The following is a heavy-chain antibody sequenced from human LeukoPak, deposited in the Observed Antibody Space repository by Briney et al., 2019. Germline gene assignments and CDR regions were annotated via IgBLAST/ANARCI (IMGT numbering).Heavy chain of an antibody. CDR2: IYYSGST. V-gene: IGHV4-61*01. CDR3: ARDPPLRSKLRSAWYFDL. CDR1: GGSISSSSYY. D-gene: IGHD4-23*01. J-gene: IGHJ2*01. Sequence: SETLSLTCTVSGGSISSSSYYWSWIRQPPGKGLEWIGYIYYSGSTNYNPSLKSRVTISVDTSKNQFSLKLSSVTAADTAVYYCARDPPLRSKLRSAWYFDLWGRGTLVTVSS.